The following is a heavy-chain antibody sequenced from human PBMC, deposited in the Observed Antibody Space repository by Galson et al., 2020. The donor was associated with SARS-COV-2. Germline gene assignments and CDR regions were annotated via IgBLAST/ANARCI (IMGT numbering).Heavy chain of an antibody. CDR1: GGSFSGYF. V-gene: IGHV4-34*01. D-gene: IGHD2-8*02. Sequence: SETLSLTCAVYGGSFSGYFWSWNRQPPGKGLEWIGEVNNSGSTNYNPSLKSRVTISVDTSKNQFSLKLSSVTAADTAVYYCARGLDGTGRFNGWDYWGQGTLVTVSS. J-gene: IGHJ4*02. CDR2: VNNSGST. CDR3: ARGLDGTGRFNGWDY.